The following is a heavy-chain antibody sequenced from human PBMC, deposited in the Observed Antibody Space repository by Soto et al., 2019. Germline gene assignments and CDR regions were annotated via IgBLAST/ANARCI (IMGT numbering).Heavy chain of an antibody. V-gene: IGHV1-18*01. CDR1: GYTFSRYG. Sequence: QGQLVQSGPEVKKPGASVKVSCKTSGYTFSRYGISWVRQAPGQGLEWMGWISGYNGDTNYAQKVQGRVTMTIDTSTYTAYMELRSLTSDYTAISYCAKNGQPPYYYYGMDVWGQGTTVTVSS. D-gene: IGHD2-8*01. CDR2: ISGYNGDT. CDR3: AKNGQPPYYYYGMDV. J-gene: IGHJ6*02.